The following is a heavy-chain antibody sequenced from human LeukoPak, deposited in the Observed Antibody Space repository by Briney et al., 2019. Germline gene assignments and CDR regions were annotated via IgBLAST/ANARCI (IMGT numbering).Heavy chain of an antibody. J-gene: IGHJ4*02. CDR3: ARWSHGGTYCFDY. CDR2: IYTSGT. D-gene: IGHD4-23*01. Sequence: SETLSLTCTVSGGSISLYYWSWIRQPAGKGLEWIGRIYTSGTSYNPSLKSRVTMSLDTSKNQFPLKLSSVTAADTAVYYCARWSHGGTYCFDYWGQGTLVTVSS. V-gene: IGHV4-4*07. CDR1: GGSISLYY.